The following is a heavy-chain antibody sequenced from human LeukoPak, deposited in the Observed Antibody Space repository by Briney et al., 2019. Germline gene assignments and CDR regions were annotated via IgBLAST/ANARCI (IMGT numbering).Heavy chain of an antibody. CDR3: ARGQVGAPYYFDY. V-gene: IGHV4-59*01. CDR2: NYYSGST. Sequence: SETLSLTCTVSGGSISSYYWSWIRQPPGKGLEWIGYNYYSGSTNYNPSLKSRVTISVDTSKNQFSLKLSSVTAADTAVYYCARGQVGAPYYFDYWGQGTLVTVSS. D-gene: IGHD1-26*01. J-gene: IGHJ4*02. CDR1: GGSISSYY.